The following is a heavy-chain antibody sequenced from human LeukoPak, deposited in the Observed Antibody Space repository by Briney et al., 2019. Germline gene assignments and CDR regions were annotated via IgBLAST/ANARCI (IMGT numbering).Heavy chain of an antibody. CDR1: GFTFNTYS. D-gene: IGHD1-1*01. Sequence: GGSLRLSCAASGFTFNTYSMSWVRQAPGKGLEWVSIISHASESIFYADSVKGRFTISRDNAKNSLYLQMNGLRAEDTAVYYCARGATDVTRWFDPWGQGTRVTVSS. J-gene: IGHJ5*02. CDR2: ISHASESI. CDR3: ARGATDVTRWFDP. V-gene: IGHV3-21*01.